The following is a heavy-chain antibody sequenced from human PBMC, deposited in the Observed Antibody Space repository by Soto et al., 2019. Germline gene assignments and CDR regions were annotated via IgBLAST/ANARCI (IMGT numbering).Heavy chain of an antibody. CDR2: LYWDDDN. J-gene: IGHJ6*02. Sequence: QVTLKESGPTLVKPTQTLTLTCTVSGLSLRTTGVGVGWVRQPPGKALEWLALLYWDDDNRYSPSLRSRLTIAKDISEKQVVLTMTNMDTVDTATYYCVQSRCGGDCLEIYSSHAYDGLDVWGQGTTVTVSS. CDR1: GLSLRTTGVG. CDR3: VQSRCGGDCLEIYSSHAYDGLDV. D-gene: IGHD2-21*02. V-gene: IGHV2-5*02.